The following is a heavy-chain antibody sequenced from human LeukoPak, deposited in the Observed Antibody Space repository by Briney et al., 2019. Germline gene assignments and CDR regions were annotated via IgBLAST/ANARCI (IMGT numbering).Heavy chain of an antibody. CDR2: IYSGGST. J-gene: IGHJ6*03. V-gene: IGHV3-53*01. D-gene: IGHD6-13*01. Sequence: GGSLRLSCGASGFTFSSYPMNWVRQVPGKGLEWVSVIYSGGSTYYADSVKGRFTISRDNSKNTLYLQMNSLRAEDTAVYYCARSGYSSSWYPRYYYYYMDVWGKGTTVTISS. CDR3: ARSGYSSSWYPRYYYYYMDV. CDR1: GFTFSSYP.